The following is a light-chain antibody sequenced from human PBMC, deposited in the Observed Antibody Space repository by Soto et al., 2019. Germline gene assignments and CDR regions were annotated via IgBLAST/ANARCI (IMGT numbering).Light chain of an antibody. Sequence: QSALTQPASVSGSPGQSITISCTGPSRYVGGYNSVSWYQQHPATAPKLIIYEVNNRPSRLSNRFSGSKSGNTASLTISGLQAEDEADYYCSSYTSSTTWVFGGGTKLTVL. J-gene: IGLJ3*02. CDR3: SSYTSSTTWV. CDR2: EVN. CDR1: SRYVGGYNS. V-gene: IGLV2-14*01.